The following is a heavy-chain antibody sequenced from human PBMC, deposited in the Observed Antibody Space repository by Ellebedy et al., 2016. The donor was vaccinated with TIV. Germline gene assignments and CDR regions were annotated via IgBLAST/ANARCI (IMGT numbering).Heavy chain of an antibody. CDR3: ARARGGCSGDGCYSDFDF. V-gene: IGHV1-3*01. J-gene: IGHJ4*02. Sequence: AASVKVSCKASGYSFTTFTIHWVRQAPGQRPEWMVSTNPDNGDTKHSQKFQARVTITRDTFASPASMELSSLRSGDTAVYHCARARGGCSGDGCYSDFDFWGQGTLVTVSS. CDR2: TNPDNGDT. D-gene: IGHD2-15*01. CDR1: GYSFTTFT.